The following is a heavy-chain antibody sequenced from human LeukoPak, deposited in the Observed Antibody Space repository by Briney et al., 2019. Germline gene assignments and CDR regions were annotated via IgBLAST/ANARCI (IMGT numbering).Heavy chain of an antibody. CDR1: GFTVSSNY. D-gene: IGHD3-22*01. V-gene: IGHV3-53*01. Sequence: PGGSLRLSCAASGFTVSSNYMSWVRQAPGKGLEWVSVIYSGGSAYYADSVKGRFTISRDNSKNTLYLQMNSLRAEDTAVYYCVYYDSSGPSFDLWGRGTLVTVSS. CDR2: IYSGGSA. J-gene: IGHJ2*01. CDR3: VYYDSSGPSFDL.